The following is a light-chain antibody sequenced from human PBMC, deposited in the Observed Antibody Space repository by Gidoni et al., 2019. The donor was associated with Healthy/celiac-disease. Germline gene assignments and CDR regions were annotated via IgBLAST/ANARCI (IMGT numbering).Light chain of an antibody. Sequence: DIQMTQSPPSLSASVGDRVTITCQASQDISSYLNWYQQKPGKAPKLLIYDASSLETGVPSRFSGSGSGTDFTFTISSLQPEDIATYYCQQYDSLPYTFGQGTKLEIK. CDR3: QQYDSLPYT. J-gene: IGKJ2*01. CDR1: QDISSY. V-gene: IGKV1-33*01. CDR2: DAS.